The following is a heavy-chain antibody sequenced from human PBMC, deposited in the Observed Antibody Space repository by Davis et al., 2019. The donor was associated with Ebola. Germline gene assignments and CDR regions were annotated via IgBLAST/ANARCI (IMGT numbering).Heavy chain of an antibody. CDR1: GDSVSSAG. Sequence: HSQTLSLTCAISGDSVSSAGWNWIRQSPSRGLEWLGRTYYKSKWYNDYAVSVKSRITITPDTSKNELYLQLNSVTPEDTAVYYCARGWLRGGMDVWGEGTTVTV. CDR3: ARGWLRGGMDV. J-gene: IGHJ6*02. V-gene: IGHV6-1*01. CDR2: TYYKSKWYN. D-gene: IGHD5-18*01.